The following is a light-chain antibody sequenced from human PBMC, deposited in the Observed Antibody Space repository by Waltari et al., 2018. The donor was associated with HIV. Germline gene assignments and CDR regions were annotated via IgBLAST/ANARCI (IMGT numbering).Light chain of an antibody. CDR1: QSVRSN. V-gene: IGKV3-15*01. CDR3: QQYNNWPSIT. Sequence: EIVMTQSPATLSVSPGERATLSCRASQSVRSNLAWYQQKPGQAPRLLIYGASTRATGTPVRFTGSGSGTEFILTISSLQSEDFAVYYCQQYNNWPSITFGQGTRLEIK. J-gene: IGKJ5*01. CDR2: GAS.